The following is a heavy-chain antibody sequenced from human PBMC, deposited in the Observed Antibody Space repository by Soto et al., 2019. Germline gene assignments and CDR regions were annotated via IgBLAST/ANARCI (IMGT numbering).Heavy chain of an antibody. CDR1: GFTFNIYG. J-gene: IGHJ4*02. D-gene: IGHD2-2*02. CDR2: ISYDGREK. Sequence: GGSLRLSCAASGFTFNIYGMHWVRQAPDKGLEWVALISYDGREKSYADSVKGRFTISRDNSNNMVYLHMNSLRPEDTAIYYCVRDKRYCSSISCYIFDNWGQGTMVTVSS. V-gene: IGHV3-30*03. CDR3: VRDKRYCSSISCYIFDN.